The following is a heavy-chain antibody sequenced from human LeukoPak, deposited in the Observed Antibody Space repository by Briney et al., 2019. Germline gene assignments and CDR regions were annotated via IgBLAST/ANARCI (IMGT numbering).Heavy chain of an antibody. CDR3: ARGGELSITMVRGVKQRKYYFDY. Sequence: ASVKVSCKASGYTFTSYDINWVRRATGQGLEWMGWMNPNSGNTGYAQKFQGRVTITRNTSISTAYMELSSLRSEDTAVYYCARGGELSITMVRGVKQRKYYFDYWGQGTLVTVSS. CDR1: GYTFTSYD. D-gene: IGHD3-10*01. CDR2: MNPNSGNT. J-gene: IGHJ4*02. V-gene: IGHV1-8*01.